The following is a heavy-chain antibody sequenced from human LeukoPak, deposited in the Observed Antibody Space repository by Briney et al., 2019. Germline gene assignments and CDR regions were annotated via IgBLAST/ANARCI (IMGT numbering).Heavy chain of an antibody. D-gene: IGHD6-13*01. V-gene: IGHV3-30-3*01. CDR2: ISYDGSNK. CDR3: ARDWVRSSCTD. CDR1: GFTFSSYA. Sequence: GGSLRLSCAASGFTFSSYAMHWVRQAPGKGLEWVAVISYDGSNKYYADSVKGRFTISRDNSKNTLYLQMNSLRAEDTAVYYCARDWVRSSCTDWGQGNLVTVSS. J-gene: IGHJ4*02.